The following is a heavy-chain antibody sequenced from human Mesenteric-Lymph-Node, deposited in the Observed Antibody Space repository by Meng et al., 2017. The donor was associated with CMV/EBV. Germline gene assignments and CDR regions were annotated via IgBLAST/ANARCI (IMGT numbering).Heavy chain of an antibody. CDR1: GGTFSSYA. CDR3: ARGYYYGSGIIEAFDY. D-gene: IGHD3-10*01. J-gene: IGHJ4*02. CDR2: IIPIFGTA. Sequence: SVKVSCKASGGTFSSYAISWVRQAPGQGLEWMGGIIPIFGTANYAQKFQGRVTITTDESTSTAYMELSSLRSEDTAVYYCARGYYYGSGIIEAFDYWGQGTLVTVSS. V-gene: IGHV1-69*05.